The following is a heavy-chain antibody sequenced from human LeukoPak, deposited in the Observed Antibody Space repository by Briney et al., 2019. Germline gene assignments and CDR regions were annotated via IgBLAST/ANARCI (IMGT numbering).Heavy chain of an antibody. CDR3: AKEARITMVRGVTLDY. J-gene: IGHJ4*02. D-gene: IGHD3-10*01. CDR1: GFTFDDYA. V-gene: IGHV3-9*01. Sequence: PGGSLRLSCAASGFTFDDYAMHWVRQAPGKGLEWVSGISWNSGSIGYADSVKGRFTISRDNAKNSLYLQMNSLRAEDTALYYCAKEARITMVRGVTLDYWGQGTLVTVSS. CDR2: ISWNSGSI.